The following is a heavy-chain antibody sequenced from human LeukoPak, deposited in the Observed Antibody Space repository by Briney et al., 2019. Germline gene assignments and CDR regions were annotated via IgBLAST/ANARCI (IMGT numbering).Heavy chain of an antibody. CDR1: GGSISSGGYY. D-gene: IGHD6-13*01. CDR2: IYYSGST. V-gene: IGHV4-31*03. CDR3: ARYAADGRTLEY. Sequence: SETLSLTCTVSGGSISSGGYYWSWIRQHPGKGLEWIGYIYYSGSTYYNPSLKSRVTISVDTSKNQFSLKLSSVTAADTAIYYCARYAADGRTLEYWGQGTLVTGSS. J-gene: IGHJ4*02.